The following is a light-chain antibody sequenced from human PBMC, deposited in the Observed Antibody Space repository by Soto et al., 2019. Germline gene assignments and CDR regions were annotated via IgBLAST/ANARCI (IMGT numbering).Light chain of an antibody. J-gene: IGLJ1*01. CDR3: YSYEGRHTYV. CDR2: EVT. CDR1: SSDVGGWNY. V-gene: IGLV2-8*01. Sequence: QSALTQPPSASGSPGQSVTISCTGTSSDVGGWNYVSWYQQHPGKAPKLMIYEVTKRPSGVPDRFSGSKSGNTASLTVSGLLDDDEADYYCYSYEGRHTYVFGTGTKVTV.